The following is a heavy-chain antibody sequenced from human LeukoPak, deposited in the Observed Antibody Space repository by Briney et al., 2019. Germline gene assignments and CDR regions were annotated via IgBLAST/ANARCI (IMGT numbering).Heavy chain of an antibody. J-gene: IGHJ4*02. CDR2: ISYDGSNK. Sequence: GGSLRLSCAASGFTFSSYGMHWVRQAPGKGLEWVAVISYDGSNKYYADSVKGRFTISRDNAKNSLYLQMNSLRAEDTAVYYCAKTDGDYGPAYFDYWGQGTLVTVSS. V-gene: IGHV3-30*18. CDR1: GFTFSSYG. CDR3: AKTDGDYGPAYFDY. D-gene: IGHD4-17*01.